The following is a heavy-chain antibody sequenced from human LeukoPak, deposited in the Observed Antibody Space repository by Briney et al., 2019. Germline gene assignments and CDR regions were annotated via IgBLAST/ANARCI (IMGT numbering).Heavy chain of an antibody. V-gene: IGHV3-23*01. Sequence: PGGSLRLSCAASGFTFSSYAMSWVRQAPGKGLEWVSAISGSGGSTYYADSVKGRFTISRDNSKNTLYLRMNSLRAEDTAVYFCAKDRGSYSFRMADYWGQGTLVTVSS. CDR1: GFTFSSYA. CDR2: ISGSGGST. CDR3: AKDRGSYSFRMADY. D-gene: IGHD1-26*01. J-gene: IGHJ4*02.